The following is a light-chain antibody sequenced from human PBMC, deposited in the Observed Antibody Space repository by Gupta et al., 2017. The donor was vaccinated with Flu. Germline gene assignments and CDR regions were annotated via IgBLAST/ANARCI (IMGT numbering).Light chain of an antibody. CDR2: SNN. CDR3: ATLDDSLNGVI. Sequence: QSVLTQPPSVSGTPGQRVTISCSGSSSNIGSSTVTGYQRLPATAPKLLIYSNNPGPSGVPDRFSGSKSGTSASLAISGLQAEDEADYYCATLDDSLNGVIFGGGTKLTVL. J-gene: IGLJ2*01. V-gene: IGLV1-44*01. CDR1: SSNIGSST.